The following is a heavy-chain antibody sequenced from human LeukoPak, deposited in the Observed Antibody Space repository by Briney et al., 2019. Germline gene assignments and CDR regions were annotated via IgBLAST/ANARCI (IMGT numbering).Heavy chain of an antibody. CDR1: GFTFSSYS. CDR3: ARDVREGRYFDY. CDR2: ISSSSSCI. J-gene: IGHJ4*02. V-gene: IGHV3-21*01. Sequence: GGSLRLSCAASGFTFSSYSMNWVRQAPGKGLEWVSSISSSSSCIYYADSVKGRFTISRDNAKNSLYLQVNSLRAEDTAVYYCARDVREGRYFDYWGQGTLVTVSS.